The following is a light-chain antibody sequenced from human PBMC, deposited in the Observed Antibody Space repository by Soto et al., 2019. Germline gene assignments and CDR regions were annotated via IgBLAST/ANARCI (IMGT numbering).Light chain of an antibody. CDR3: CSYAGSYTFVV. CDR1: SSDVGGYNY. J-gene: IGLJ3*02. Sequence: QSALTQPHSVSGSPGQSVTISCTGSSSDVGGYNYVSWYQLHPGKAPKLLIYDVTKRPSGVPDHFSGSKSGNTASLTISGLQAEDEADYSCCSYAGSYTFVVFGGGTKVTVL. CDR2: DVT. V-gene: IGLV2-11*01.